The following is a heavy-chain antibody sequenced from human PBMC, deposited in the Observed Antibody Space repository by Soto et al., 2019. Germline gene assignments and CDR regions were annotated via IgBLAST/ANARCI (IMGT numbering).Heavy chain of an antibody. D-gene: IGHD2-15*01. CDR3: AGTRGYCSGGSCTTVVDY. J-gene: IGHJ4*02. CDR1: GGPLTTYF. V-gene: IGHV4-59*01. Sequence: PSETLSLTCNVSGGPLTTYFWSWIRQPPGKGLEWIGYVSYFGTTNYNPSLQSRVTISLDTSKTQFSLNLSSVTAADTAVYYCAGTRGYCSGGSCTTVVDYWGQGTLVTVSS. CDR2: VSYFGTT.